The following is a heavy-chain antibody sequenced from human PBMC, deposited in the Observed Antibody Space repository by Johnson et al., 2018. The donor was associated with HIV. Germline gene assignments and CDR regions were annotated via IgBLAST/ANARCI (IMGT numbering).Heavy chain of an antibody. D-gene: IGHD2-8*02. J-gene: IGHJ3*02. CDR2: ISGSGGST. CDR1: GFTFSSYA. CDR3: VGDLYCRGGVGRTDAFDI. Sequence: VQLVESGGGLVQPGGSLRLSCAASGFTFSSYAMSWVRQAPGKGLEWVSAISGSGGSTYYADSVKGRFSISRDNFKNTLYLQINNVRAEDTAAYYCVGDLYCRGGVGRTDAFDIGGQGAMVTASP. V-gene: IGHV3-23*04.